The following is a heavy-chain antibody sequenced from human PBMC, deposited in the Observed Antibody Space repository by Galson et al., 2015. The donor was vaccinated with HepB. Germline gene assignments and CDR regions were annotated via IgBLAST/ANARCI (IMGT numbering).Heavy chain of an antibody. CDR3: ARGPYTHSGGLYAVH. Sequence: SLRLSCAASGFTFNDYYMTWIRQAPGRGLEWVSYISGPGSYSNYADSVRGRFTISRDNAKNSVSLQMTNLRGDDTGVYFCARGPYTHSGGLYAVHWGQGTLVTVSS. CDR1: GFTFNDYY. CDR2: ISGPGSYS. V-gene: IGHV3-11*05. J-gene: IGHJ4*02. D-gene: IGHD6-19*01.